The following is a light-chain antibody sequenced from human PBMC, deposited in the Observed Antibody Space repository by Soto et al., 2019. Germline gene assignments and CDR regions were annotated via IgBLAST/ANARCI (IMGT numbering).Light chain of an antibody. J-gene: IGKJ3*01. CDR2: GAS. CDR3: QQYGSSPLT. V-gene: IGKV3-20*01. CDR1: QSFSSNY. Sequence: EIVLTQSPGTLSLSPGERATLSCRASQSFSSNYLAWYQHKPGQAPRLLIYGASNRATGIPDRFSGSGSGTDFTLTISRLEPEDFAVYNCQQYGSSPLTFGPGTKVDFK.